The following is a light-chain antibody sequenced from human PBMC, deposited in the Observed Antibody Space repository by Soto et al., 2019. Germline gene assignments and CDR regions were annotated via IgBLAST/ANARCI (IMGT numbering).Light chain of an antibody. CDR2: DAS. V-gene: IGKV3-11*02. CDR1: QSVSPY. CDR3: QQRSTWPLT. Sequence: EIVLTQSPATLSLSAGERATLSCRASQSVSPYLAWYQQKPGQAPRLLIYDASKRATGIQVRFRGSGSGRDVTVSISSLEPEDVAVYYCQQRSTWPLTFGGGTKVEIK. J-gene: IGKJ4*01.